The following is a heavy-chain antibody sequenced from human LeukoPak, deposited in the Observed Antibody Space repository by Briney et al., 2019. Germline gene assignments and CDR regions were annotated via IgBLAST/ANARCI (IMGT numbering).Heavy chain of an antibody. Sequence: GGSLRLSCTASGFTFGTYAMNWVRQAPGKGLEWVSYISSSSSAIYYADSVKGRFTISSDSAKNSLYLQMNSLRAEDTAVYYCARAYRSYFDYWGQGTLVTVSS. CDR2: ISSSSSAI. CDR1: GFTFGTYA. D-gene: IGHD4-11*01. CDR3: ARAYRSYFDY. V-gene: IGHV3-48*01. J-gene: IGHJ4*02.